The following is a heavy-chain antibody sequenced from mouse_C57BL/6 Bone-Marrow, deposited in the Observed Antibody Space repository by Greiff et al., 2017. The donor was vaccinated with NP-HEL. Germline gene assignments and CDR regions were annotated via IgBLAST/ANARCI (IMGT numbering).Heavy chain of an antibody. J-gene: IGHJ2*01. CDR3: ARGGYLRDY. Sequence: VQLQQPGAELVMPGASVKLSCKASGYTFTSYWMHWVKQRPGQGLEWIGEIDPSDSYTNYNQKFKGKSTLTVDKSSSTAYMQLSSLASEGSAVYYCARGGYLRDYWGQGATLTVSS. CDR1: GYTFTSYW. CDR2: IDPSDSYT. V-gene: IGHV1-69*01. D-gene: IGHD1-1*01.